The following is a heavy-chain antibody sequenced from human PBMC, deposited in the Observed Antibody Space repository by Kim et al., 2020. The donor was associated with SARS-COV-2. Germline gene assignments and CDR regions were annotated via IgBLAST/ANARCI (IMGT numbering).Heavy chain of an antibody. V-gene: IGHV3-53*01. Sequence: SVGGRVTLSRDNSRNTVYLQMNSLRAEDTAVYYCARLGPVTANYYYGMDVWGQGTTVTVSS. J-gene: IGHJ6*02. D-gene: IGHD2-21*02. CDR3: ARLGPVTANYYYGMDV.